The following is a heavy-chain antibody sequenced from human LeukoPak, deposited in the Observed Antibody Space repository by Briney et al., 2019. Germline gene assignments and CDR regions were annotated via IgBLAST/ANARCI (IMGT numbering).Heavy chain of an antibody. Sequence: GSSVKVSCKASGGTFSSYAISWVRQATGQGHEWMGGIIPIFGTANYAQKFQGRVTITADESTSTAYMELSSLRSEDTAVYYCARSDYDILTGSYYYYYMDVWGKGTTLTISS. CDR1: GGTFSSYA. J-gene: IGHJ6*03. V-gene: IGHV1-69*01. CDR3: ARSDYDILTGSYYYYYMDV. D-gene: IGHD3-9*01. CDR2: IIPIFGTA.